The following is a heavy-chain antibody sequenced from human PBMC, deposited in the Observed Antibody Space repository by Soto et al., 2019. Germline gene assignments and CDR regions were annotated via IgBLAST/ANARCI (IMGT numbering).Heavy chain of an antibody. D-gene: IGHD3-22*01. V-gene: IGHV4-61*01. Sequence: SEPLSLTCTISRGSVSSGSYYWSWIRQPPGKGLEWIGYFYNSGNTNYNPSLKSRVTISVDTSKNQFSLKLSSVAAADTAVYYCARGKGSSGGYFDYWGQGTLVTVSS. CDR1: RGSVSSGSYY. CDR3: ARGKGSSGGYFDY. J-gene: IGHJ4*02. CDR2: FYNSGNT.